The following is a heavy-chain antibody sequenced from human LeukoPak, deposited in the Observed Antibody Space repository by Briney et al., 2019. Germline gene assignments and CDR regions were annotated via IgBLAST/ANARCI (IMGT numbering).Heavy chain of an antibody. CDR3: VSQLGGTTFH. D-gene: IGHD1/OR15-1a*01. CDR2: VYYIVIT. V-gene: IGHV4-59*01. J-gene: IGHJ4*02. Sequence: SATLSLTCTVSALSINTYFWSWIRQPPGKGLEWHGYVYYIVITNYSPSLRSRLSISLDTSKNKFSLRLNSATAAETALYYWVSQLGGTTFHWGQGALVTVSS. CDR1: ALSINTYF.